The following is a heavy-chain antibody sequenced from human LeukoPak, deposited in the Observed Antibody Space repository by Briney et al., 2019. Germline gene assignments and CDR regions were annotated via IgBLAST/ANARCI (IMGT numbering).Heavy chain of an antibody. CDR2: ISAYNGNT. CDR1: GYTFTSYG. J-gene: IGHJ4*02. CDR3: ARDAHKFYDSSGYSPTVFDY. Sequence: GASVKVSCKASGYTFTSYGISWVRQAPGQGLEWMGWISAYNGNTNYAQKLQGRVTMTTDTSTSTAYMGLRSLRSDDTAVYYCARDAHKFYDSSGYSPTVFDYWGQGTLVTVSS. V-gene: IGHV1-18*01. D-gene: IGHD3-22*01.